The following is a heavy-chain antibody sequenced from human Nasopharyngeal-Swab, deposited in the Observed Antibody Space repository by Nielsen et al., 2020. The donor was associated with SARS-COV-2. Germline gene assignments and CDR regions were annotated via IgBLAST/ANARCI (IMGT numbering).Heavy chain of an antibody. CDR2: ISYEGSKK. Sequence: GESLKISCAASGFSFNNYGMHWVRQAPGKGLEWVAVISYEGSKKFYVASVEGRFTISRDFSKNTLFLQMSSLRPEDTAVYYCAKATQIFWFGQFRNDAFDVWGQGTMATVSS. D-gene: IGHD3-10*01. CDR1: GFSFNNYG. V-gene: IGHV3-30*18. CDR3: AKATQIFWFGQFRNDAFDV. J-gene: IGHJ3*01.